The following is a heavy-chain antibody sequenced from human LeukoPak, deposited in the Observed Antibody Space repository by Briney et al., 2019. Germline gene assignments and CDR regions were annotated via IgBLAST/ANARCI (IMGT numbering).Heavy chain of an antibody. J-gene: IGHJ5*02. D-gene: IGHD2-2*01. Sequence: SETLSLTCTVSGGSITSYHWSWIRQPPGKGLEWIGYVSYTGSTNYNPSLKSRVTISIDTSKNQFSLKLSSVTAADTAVYYCASGGNCSSTSCYPNWFDPWGQGTLVTVSS. V-gene: IGHV4-59*01. CDR2: VSYTGST. CDR1: GGSITSYH. CDR3: ASGGNCSSTSCYPNWFDP.